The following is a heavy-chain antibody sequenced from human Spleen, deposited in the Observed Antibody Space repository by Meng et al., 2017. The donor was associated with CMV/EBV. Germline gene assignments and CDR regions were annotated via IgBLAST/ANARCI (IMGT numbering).Heavy chain of an antibody. CDR3: ARSLTRNNYYHAIDV. CDR1: GFTFSSYS. Sequence: GESLKISCAASGFTFSSYSMNWVRQAPGKGLEWVSYISSSSSTIYYADSVKGRFTISRDNAKNSLYLQMNSLRAEDTAVYYCARSLTRNNYYHAIDVWGQGTTVTVSS. D-gene: IGHD1-14*01. V-gene: IGHV3-48*04. J-gene: IGHJ6*02. CDR2: ISSSSSTI.